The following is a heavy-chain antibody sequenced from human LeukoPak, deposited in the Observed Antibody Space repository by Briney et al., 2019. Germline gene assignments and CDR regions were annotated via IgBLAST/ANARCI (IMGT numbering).Heavy chain of an antibody. CDR2: VKTKTDAETT. Sequence: PGGSLRLSCAASGFTFSNTWMGWVRQAPGKGLEWVGRVKTKTDAETTDYAAPVKGRFIISRDDSKNMVYLQMNSLKIEDTAVYYCTTDDYVWGSYRDRVPWGQGTLVTVSS. J-gene: IGHJ5*02. CDR1: GFTFSNTW. D-gene: IGHD3-16*02. V-gene: IGHV3-15*01. CDR3: TTDDYVWGSYRDRVP.